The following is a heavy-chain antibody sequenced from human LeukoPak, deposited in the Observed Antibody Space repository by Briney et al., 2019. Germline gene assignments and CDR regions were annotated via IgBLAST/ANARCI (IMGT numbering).Heavy chain of an antibody. CDR1: GGSISSYY. CDR2: IYYSGST. V-gene: IGHV4-59*01. D-gene: IGHD6-19*01. J-gene: IGHJ4*02. Sequence: SETLSLTCTVSGGSISSYYWSWIRQPPGKGLEWIGYIYYSGSTNYNPSLKSRVTISVDTSKNQFSLKLSSVTAADTAVYYCARSPYSSGWYGGFDYWGQGTLVTVSS. CDR3: ARSPYSSGWYGGFDY.